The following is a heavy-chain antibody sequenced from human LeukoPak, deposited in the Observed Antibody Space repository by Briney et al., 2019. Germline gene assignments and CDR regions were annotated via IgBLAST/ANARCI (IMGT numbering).Heavy chain of an antibody. Sequence: SVKVSCKASGGTFSSYAISWVRQAPGQGLEWMGGIIPIFGTANYAQKFQGRVTITTDESTSTAYMELSSPRSEDTAVYYCARGAGAASADQYYYYYMDVWGKGTTVTVSS. V-gene: IGHV1-69*05. CDR2: IIPIFGTA. CDR3: ARGAGAASADQYYYYYMDV. D-gene: IGHD2-15*01. CDR1: GGTFSSYA. J-gene: IGHJ6*03.